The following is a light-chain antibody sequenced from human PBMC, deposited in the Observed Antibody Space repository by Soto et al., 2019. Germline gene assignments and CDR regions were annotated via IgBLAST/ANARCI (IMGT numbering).Light chain of an antibody. CDR1: SSDVGGYNY. CDR2: DVS. Sequence: QSVPTQPASVSGSPGQSITISCTGTSSDVGGYNYVSWYQQHPGKAPKLMIYDVSNRPSGVSNRFSGSKSGNTASLTISGLQAEDEADYYCSSYTSSSLGVFGTGTKLTVL. J-gene: IGLJ1*01. V-gene: IGLV2-14*01. CDR3: SSYTSSSLGV.